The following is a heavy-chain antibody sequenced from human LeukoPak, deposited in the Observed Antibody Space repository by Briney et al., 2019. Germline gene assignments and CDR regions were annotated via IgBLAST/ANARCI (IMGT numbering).Heavy chain of an antibody. CDR3: ASRGSSALDY. V-gene: IGHV4-30-4*01. J-gene: IGHJ4*02. CDR1: GSSISSYY. Sequence: SETLSLTCTVSGSSISSYYWSWIRQPPGKGLEWIGYIYYSGSTYYNPSLKSRVTISVDTSKNQFSLKLSSVTAADTAVYYCASRGSSALDYWGQGTLVTVSS. D-gene: IGHD3-22*01. CDR2: IYYSGST.